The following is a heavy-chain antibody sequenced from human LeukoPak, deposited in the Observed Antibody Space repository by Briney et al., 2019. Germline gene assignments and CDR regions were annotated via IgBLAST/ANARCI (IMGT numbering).Heavy chain of an antibody. CDR1: GGTFSSYA. J-gene: IGHJ6*03. Sequence: GASVKVACKASGGTFSSYAISWVRQAPGQGLEWMGGIIPIFGTANYAQNFHGRVTLPADESTSTAYIELSSLRSEDTAVYYCASGLPAATHPHYYYNMDVWGKGTTVTISS. D-gene: IGHD2-2*01. CDR2: IIPIFGTA. CDR3: ASGLPAATHPHYYYNMDV. V-gene: IGHV1-69*13.